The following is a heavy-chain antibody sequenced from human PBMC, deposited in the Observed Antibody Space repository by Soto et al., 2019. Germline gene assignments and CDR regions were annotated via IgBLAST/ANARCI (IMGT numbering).Heavy chain of an antibody. CDR2: ISAHNGNT. Sequence: QVHLVQSGAEVKKPGASVKVSCKGSGYAFTTYGITWVRQAPGQGLEWMGWISAHNGNTNYAQKLQGRVTVTRDTSTSTAYMELRSLRSADTVVYYCARGRYGDYWGQGALITVSS. CDR3: ARGRYGDY. V-gene: IGHV1-18*01. J-gene: IGHJ4*02. D-gene: IGHD1-1*01. CDR1: GYAFTTYG.